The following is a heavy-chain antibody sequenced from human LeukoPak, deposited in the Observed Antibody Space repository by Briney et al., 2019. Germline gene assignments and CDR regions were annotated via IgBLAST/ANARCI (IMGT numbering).Heavy chain of an antibody. CDR1: GGSISSSSYY. V-gene: IGHV4-39*01. CDR2: IYYSGRT. J-gene: IGHJ4*02. CDR3: ATAFTYSGVWSGSNLWDY. Sequence: SETLSLTCTVSGGSISSSSYYWGWLRQSPGKGLEWIGSIYYSGRTYYNPSLKSRVTISVDTSSNQFYLKLRSVTAADTAVYYCATAFTYSGVWSGSNLWDYWGQGTLVTVSS. D-gene: IGHD3-3*01.